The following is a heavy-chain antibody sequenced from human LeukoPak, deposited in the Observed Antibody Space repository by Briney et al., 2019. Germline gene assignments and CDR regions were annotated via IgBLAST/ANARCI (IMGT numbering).Heavy chain of an antibody. D-gene: IGHD3-3*01. J-gene: IGHJ6*04. CDR1: GFTFSSYW. Sequence: GGSLRLSCAASGFTFSSYWMTWVRQAPGKGLEWVANIKQDGSEKYYVDSVKGRFTISRDNAENSLYLQMNSLRAEDTAVYYCATEKGSYDFWSGYHLGVWGKGTTVTVSS. V-gene: IGHV3-7*01. CDR2: IKQDGSEK. CDR3: ATEKGSYDFWSGYHLGV.